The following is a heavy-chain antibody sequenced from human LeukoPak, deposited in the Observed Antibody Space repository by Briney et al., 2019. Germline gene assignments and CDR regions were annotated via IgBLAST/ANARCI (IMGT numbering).Heavy chain of an antibody. J-gene: IGHJ4*02. Sequence: ASVKISCKGSGYTFTNYWIGWVRQMPGKGLEFMGIIYPGDSDTRYSPSFQGQVTISVDKSINTAYLQWSILEASDSAMYYCARAGYSNRWDGVDYWGQGTLVTVSS. CDR1: GYTFTNYW. D-gene: IGHD2/OR15-2a*01. CDR2: IYPGDSDT. V-gene: IGHV5-51*01. CDR3: ARAGYSNRWDGVDY.